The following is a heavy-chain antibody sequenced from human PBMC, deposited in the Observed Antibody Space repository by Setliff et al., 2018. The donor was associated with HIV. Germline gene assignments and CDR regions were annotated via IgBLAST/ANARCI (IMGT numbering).Heavy chain of an antibody. J-gene: IGHJ5*02. Sequence: SVKVSCKASGGSFSNYAFSWVRQAPGQGLEWMGGFVPMFGSANYAQKFQGRLTITADESTTTVYMELSRFRSEDTAVYYCARGRYYDSGTYFTETWGQGTPVTVSS. D-gene: IGHD3-10*01. CDR1: GGSFSNYA. CDR3: ARGRYYDSGTYFTET. V-gene: IGHV1-69*13. CDR2: FVPMFGSA.